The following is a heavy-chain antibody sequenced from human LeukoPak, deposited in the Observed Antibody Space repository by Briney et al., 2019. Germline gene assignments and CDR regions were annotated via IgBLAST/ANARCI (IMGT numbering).Heavy chain of an antibody. Sequence: GASVKVSCKASGYTFTSYDINWARQATGQGLEWMGWMNPNSGNTGYAQKFQGRVTMTRNTSISTAYMELSSLRSEDTAVYYCARLKWELYEYYYYGMDVWGQGTTVTVSS. J-gene: IGHJ6*02. CDR3: ARLKWELYEYYYYGMDV. V-gene: IGHV1-8*02. CDR2: MNPNSGNT. D-gene: IGHD1-26*01. CDR1: GYTFTSYD.